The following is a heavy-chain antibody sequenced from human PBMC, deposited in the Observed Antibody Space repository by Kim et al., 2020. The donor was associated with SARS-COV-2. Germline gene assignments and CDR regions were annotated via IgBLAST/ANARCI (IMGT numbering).Heavy chain of an antibody. Sequence: SETLSLTCTVSGGSISSGNYYWNWIRQHPGKGLEWIGYIYSSGSTYYNPSLKSRVTMSVDTSKNQFSLTLSSVTAADTAVYYCAREGDYGYNWFDPWGQGTLVTVSS. CDR2: IYSSGST. J-gene: IGHJ5*02. V-gene: IGHV4-31*03. CDR1: GGSISSGNYY. CDR3: AREGDYGYNWFDP. D-gene: IGHD3-10*01.